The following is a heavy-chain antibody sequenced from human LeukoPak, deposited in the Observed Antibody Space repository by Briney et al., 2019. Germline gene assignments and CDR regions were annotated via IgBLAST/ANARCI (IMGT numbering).Heavy chain of an antibody. Sequence: GGSLRLSCVGSGFTFSGYAMSWVRQAPGKGLEWVSAISGSGDNTYYADTVKGRLTISRDNSKNTLYLLIHSLRAEDAAVYYCAKLGVAVFATGPEFWGQRTLVTVSS. D-gene: IGHD2-21*01. CDR2: ISGSGDNT. V-gene: IGHV3-23*01. CDR3: AKLGVAVFATGPEF. CDR1: GFTFSGYA. J-gene: IGHJ4*02.